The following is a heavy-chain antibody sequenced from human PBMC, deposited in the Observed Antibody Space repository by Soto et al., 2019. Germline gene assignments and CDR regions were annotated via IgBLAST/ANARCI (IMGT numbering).Heavy chain of an antibody. D-gene: IGHD2-2*01. V-gene: IGHV1-69*13. CDR1: GGTFSSYA. CDR2: IIPIFGTA. J-gene: IGHJ5*02. CDR3: ARDRPTPEYFVVVPAASLGFWFDP. Sequence: GASVKVSCKASGGTFSSYAISWVRQAPGQGLEWMGGIIPIFGTANYAQKLQGRVTITADESTSTAYMEMSSLRSEDTAVYYCARDRPTPEYFVVVPAASLGFWFDPGGQGTLVTVSS.